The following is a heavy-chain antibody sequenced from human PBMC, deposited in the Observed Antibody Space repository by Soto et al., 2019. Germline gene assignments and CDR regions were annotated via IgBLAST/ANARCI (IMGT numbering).Heavy chain of an antibody. J-gene: IGHJ6*02. CDR1: GFTFSSYA. CDR2: ISGSGGST. Sequence: GSLRLSCAASGFTFSSYAMSWVRQAPGKGLEWVSAISGSGGSTYYADSVKGRFTISRDNSKNTLYLQMNSLRAEDTAVYYCAKSKLEGYYYGMDVWGQGTTVTVSS. CDR3: AKSKLEGYYYGMDV. V-gene: IGHV3-23*01. D-gene: IGHD4-4*01.